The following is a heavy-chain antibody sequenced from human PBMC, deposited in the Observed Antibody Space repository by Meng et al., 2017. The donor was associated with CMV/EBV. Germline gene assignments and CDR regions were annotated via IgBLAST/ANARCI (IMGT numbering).Heavy chain of an antibody. CDR3: ARGRGSFRKRQQLTFDY. J-gene: IGHJ4*02. CDR2: MNPNSGNT. Sequence: ASVKVSCKASGYTFTGYYMHWVRQAPGQGLEWMGWMNPNSGNTGYAQKFQGRVTMTRNTSISTAYMELSSLRSEDTAVYYCARGRGSFRKRQQLTFDYWGQGTLVTVSS. V-gene: IGHV1-8*02. D-gene: IGHD6-13*01. CDR1: GYTFTGYY.